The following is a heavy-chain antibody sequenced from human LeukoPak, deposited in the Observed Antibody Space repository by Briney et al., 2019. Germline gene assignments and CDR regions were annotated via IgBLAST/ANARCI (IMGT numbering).Heavy chain of an antibody. CDR1: GGSISSSSYY. CDR2: IYYSGST. Sequence: ASETLSLTCTVSGGSISSSSYYWGWIRQPPGKGLEWIGSIYYSGSTYYNPSLKSRVTISVDTSKNQFSLKLSSVTAADTAVYYCARLSMVRGVIHFDYWGQGTLVTVSS. V-gene: IGHV4-39*01. J-gene: IGHJ4*02. CDR3: ARLSMVRGVIHFDY. D-gene: IGHD3-10*01.